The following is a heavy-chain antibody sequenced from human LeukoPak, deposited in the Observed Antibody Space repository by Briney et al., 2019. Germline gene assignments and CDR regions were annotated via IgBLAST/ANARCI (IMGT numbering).Heavy chain of an antibody. D-gene: IGHD5-18*01. CDR3: ARRRGYSYGFDY. CDR1: GGSFSGYY. Sequence: SETLSLTCAVYGGSFSGYYWSWIRQPPGKGLEWIGEINHSGSTNYNPSLKSRVTISVDTSKNQFSLKLSSVTAADTAVYYCARRRGYSYGFDYWGQGTLVTVSS. CDR2: INHSGST. J-gene: IGHJ4*02. V-gene: IGHV4-34*01.